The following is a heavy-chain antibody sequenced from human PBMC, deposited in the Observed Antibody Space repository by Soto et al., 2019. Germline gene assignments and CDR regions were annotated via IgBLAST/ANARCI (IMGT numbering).Heavy chain of an antibody. J-gene: IGHJ4*02. CDR2: ILSSGST. Sequence: SETLSLTCTVSGGSINTFYWSWVRQPAGKGLEWIGRILSSGSTSFNPSLESRVAMSVDTSKNHFSLNLSSVTAADMAVYYCAREGSYSAYNFAHGIQLWSFDFWGQGALVTVS. CDR1: GGSINTFY. D-gene: IGHD5-12*01. V-gene: IGHV4-4*07. CDR3: AREGSYSAYNFAHGIQLWSFDF.